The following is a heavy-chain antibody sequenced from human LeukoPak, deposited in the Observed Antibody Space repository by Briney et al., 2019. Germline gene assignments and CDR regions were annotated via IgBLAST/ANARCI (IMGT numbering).Heavy chain of an antibody. Sequence: ASVKVSCKTSGFTFTSYGISWVRQAPGQGLEWVGWISGYNGATNYAQKFRDRLTMTTDTSTTTAYMELRSLRSDDTAAYYCAKDRSSSAREDWGQGTLVTVSS. J-gene: IGHJ4*02. CDR1: GFTFTSYG. CDR2: ISGYNGAT. V-gene: IGHV1-18*01. D-gene: IGHD2-2*01. CDR3: AKDRSSSARED.